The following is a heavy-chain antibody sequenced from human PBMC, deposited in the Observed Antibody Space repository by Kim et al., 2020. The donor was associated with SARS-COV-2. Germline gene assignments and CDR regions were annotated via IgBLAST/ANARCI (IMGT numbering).Heavy chain of an antibody. CDR2: ISAGTIAGMTT. Sequence: GGSLRLSCEASGFTFSSFEMTWVRQAPGKGLECISYISAGTIAGMTTKYADSVKGRFTISRDDAKKSPYLEMSSLRADDTAVYYCVRHRQTYVDP. CDR3: VRHRQTYVDP. D-gene: IGHD2-2*01. CDR1: GFTFSSFE. V-gene: IGHV3-48*03. J-gene: IGHJ5*02.